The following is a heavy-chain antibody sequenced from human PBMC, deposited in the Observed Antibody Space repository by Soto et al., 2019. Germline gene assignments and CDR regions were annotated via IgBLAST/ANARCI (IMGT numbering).Heavy chain of an antibody. CDR1: GFTFSDYA. V-gene: IGHV3-23*01. CDR2: ISSGGGSP. J-gene: IGHJ4*02. D-gene: IGHD2-2*01. Sequence: GGSLRLSCAASGFTFSDYAMSWVRQAPGKGLEWVSAISSGGGSPYYADSVKGRFTISRNNSQSTLFLQMNSLRAGDAAVYYCVKGDGRIVPRHFDCWGEGTLVTVSS. CDR3: VKGDGRIVPRHFDC.